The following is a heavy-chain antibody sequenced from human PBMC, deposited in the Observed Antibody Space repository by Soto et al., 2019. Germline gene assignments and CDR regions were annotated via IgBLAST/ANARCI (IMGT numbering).Heavy chain of an antibody. V-gene: IGHV5-51*01. Sequence: GESLKISCQGSGNSFTTYWIGWVRQMPGKGLEWMGIIYPGDSDTRYSPSFQGQVTISADKSISTAYLQWSSLKASDTAMYYCARQHYPGDYSSDDAFDIWGQGTMVTVSS. CDR3: ARQHYPGDYSSDDAFDI. D-gene: IGHD4-17*01. CDR2: IYPGDSDT. J-gene: IGHJ3*02. CDR1: GNSFTTYW.